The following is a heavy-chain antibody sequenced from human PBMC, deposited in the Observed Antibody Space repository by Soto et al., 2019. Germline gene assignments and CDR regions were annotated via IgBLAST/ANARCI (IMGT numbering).Heavy chain of an antibody. CDR2: RSYDGTNK. CDR1: GFTFSTYG. J-gene: IGHJ5*02. V-gene: IGHV3-30*03. CDR3: ARSSTGGYLLYNYVDP. D-gene: IGHD3-22*01. Sequence: QLQLVESGGGVVLPGRQLRLSCAASGFTFSTYGMHWVRQAPGKGLEWVAIRSYDGTNKYYADSVKGRFTISRDSSKNTLFLQMDSLRAEDTAVYYCARSSTGGYLLYNYVDPWGQGTLVTVSS.